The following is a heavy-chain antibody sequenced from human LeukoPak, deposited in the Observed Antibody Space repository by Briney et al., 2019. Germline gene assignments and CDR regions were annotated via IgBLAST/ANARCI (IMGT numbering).Heavy chain of an antibody. Sequence: PSETLSLTCAVYGGSFSGYYWSWIRQPPGKGLEWIGEINHSGSTNYNPSLKSRVTISVDTSKNQFSLKLSSVTAADTAVYYCARGRGITIFGVVIADWFDPWGQGTLLTVSS. V-gene: IGHV4-34*01. CDR1: GGSFSGYY. CDR3: ARGRGITIFGVVIADWFDP. CDR2: INHSGST. J-gene: IGHJ5*02. D-gene: IGHD3-3*01.